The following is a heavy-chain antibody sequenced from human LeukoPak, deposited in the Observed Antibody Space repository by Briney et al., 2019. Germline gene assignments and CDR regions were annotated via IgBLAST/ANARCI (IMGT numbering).Heavy chain of an antibody. CDR2: ISGSGGST. J-gene: IGHJ4*02. Sequence: GGSLRLSCAASGFTFSSYAMSWVRQAPGKGLEWVSAISGSGGSTYYADSVKGRFTVSRDNSKNTLYLQMNSLRAGDTAMYYCAREILRDGSYLIEDWGQGILVTVSS. V-gene: IGHV3-23*01. D-gene: IGHD1-26*01. CDR3: AREILRDGSYLIED. CDR1: GFTFSSYA.